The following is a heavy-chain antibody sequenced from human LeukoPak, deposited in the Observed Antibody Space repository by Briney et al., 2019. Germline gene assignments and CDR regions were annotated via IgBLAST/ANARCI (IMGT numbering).Heavy chain of an antibody. D-gene: IGHD3-10*01. J-gene: IGHJ4*02. V-gene: IGHV3-7*01. Sequence: PGGSLRLSCAASGFTFSRYWMSWVRQAPGKGLEWVAHINQDGSDRSDKYYVDSVKGRFTISRDNSKSTLYLQMNSLRAEDTAVYYCARGGGSGSYWDYFDYWGQGTLVTVSS. CDR3: ARGGGSGSYWDYFDY. CDR1: GFTFSRYW. CDR2: INQDGSDRSDK.